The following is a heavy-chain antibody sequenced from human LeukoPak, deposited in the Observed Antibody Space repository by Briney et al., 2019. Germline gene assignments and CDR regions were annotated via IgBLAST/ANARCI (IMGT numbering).Heavy chain of an antibody. J-gene: IGHJ6*03. Sequence: GASVKVSCKASGYTFTSYGISWVRQAPGQGLEWMGWISAYNGNTNYAQKFQGRVTITADKSTSTAYMELSSLRSEDTAVYYCARAGTRGGRIAAAGSYYYYYMDVWGKGTTVTVSS. CDR3: ARAGTRGGRIAAAGSYYYYYMDV. CDR1: GYTFTSYG. D-gene: IGHD6-13*01. V-gene: IGHV1-18*01. CDR2: ISAYNGNT.